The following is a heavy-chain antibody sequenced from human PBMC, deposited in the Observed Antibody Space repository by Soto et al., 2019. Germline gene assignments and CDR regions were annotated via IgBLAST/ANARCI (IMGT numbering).Heavy chain of an antibody. Sequence: SETLSLTCTVSGGSINSGDYFWSWVRQPPGKGLEWIGYIYYNGRTYYNPSLESRVSISLDTPNNQFSLRLSSVTAADTAGYFCARDRPSYGDYVHYFHHYGMDVWGQGTTVTVSS. CDR3: ARDRPSYGDYVHYFHHYGMDV. CDR1: GGSINSGDYF. D-gene: IGHD4-17*01. V-gene: IGHV4-30-4*01. J-gene: IGHJ6*02. CDR2: IYYNGRT.